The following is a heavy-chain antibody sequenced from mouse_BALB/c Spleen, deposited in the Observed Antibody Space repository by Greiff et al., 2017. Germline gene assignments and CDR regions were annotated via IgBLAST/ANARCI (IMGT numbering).Heavy chain of an antibody. CDR1: GYAFSSYW. CDR3: ARWGILPYGCFDY. D-gene: IGHD3-3*01. CDR2: IYPGDGDT. V-gene: IGHV1-80*01. Sequence: VQLQQSGAELVRPGSSVKISCKASGYAFSSYWMNWVKQRPGQGLEWIGQIYPGDGDTNYNGKFKGKATLTADKSSSTAYMQLSSLTSEDSAVYFCARWGILPYGCFDYWGQGTTLTVSS. J-gene: IGHJ2*01.